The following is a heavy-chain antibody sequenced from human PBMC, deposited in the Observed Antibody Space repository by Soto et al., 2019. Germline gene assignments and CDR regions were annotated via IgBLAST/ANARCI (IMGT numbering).Heavy chain of an antibody. J-gene: IGHJ6*02. D-gene: IGHD3-3*01. V-gene: IGHV3-9*01. CDR3: AKDKVTMFGVVIFDV. Sequence: GGSLRLSCAASGFNFDDYAMHWVRQAPGKGLEWVSGISWNSGSIGYADSVKGRFTISRDNAKNSLYLQMNSLRAEDTALYYCAKDKVTMFGVVIFDVWGQGTTVTVSS. CDR1: GFNFDDYA. CDR2: ISWNSGSI.